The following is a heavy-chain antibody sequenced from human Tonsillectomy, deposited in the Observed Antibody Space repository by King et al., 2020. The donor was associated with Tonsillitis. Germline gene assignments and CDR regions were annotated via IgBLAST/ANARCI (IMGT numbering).Heavy chain of an antibody. CDR2: IDWDDDK. D-gene: IGHD3-3*01. CDR1: GFSLSTSAMC. V-gene: IGHV2-70*01. CDR3: ARISNDFWSGYTDY. Sequence: TLKESGPALVKPTQTLTLTCTFSGFSLSTSAMCLSWIRQPPAKALEWLAPIDWDDDKYYSTSLKTRLTISKDTSKNQVVLTMTNMDPVDTATYYCARISNDFWSGYTDYWGQGTLVTVSS. J-gene: IGHJ4*02.